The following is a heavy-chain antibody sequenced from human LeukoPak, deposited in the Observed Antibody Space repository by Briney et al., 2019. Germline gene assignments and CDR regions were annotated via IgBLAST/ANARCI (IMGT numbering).Heavy chain of an antibody. CDR2: IYYSGST. J-gene: IGHJ4*02. CDR3: ARLGNYYDSSGGY. CDR1: GGSISSSSYY. D-gene: IGHD3-22*01. V-gene: IGHV4-39*07. Sequence: SETLSLTCTVSGGSISSSSYYWGWIRQPPGKGLEWIGSIYYSGSTYYNPSLKSRVTIPVDTSKNQFSLKLSSVTAADTAVYYCARLGNYYDSSGGYWGQGTLVTVSS.